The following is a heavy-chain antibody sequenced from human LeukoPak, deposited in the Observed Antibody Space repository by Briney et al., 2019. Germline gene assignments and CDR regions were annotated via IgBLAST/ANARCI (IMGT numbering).Heavy chain of an antibody. CDR1: GFTFSSYS. Sequence: GGSLRLSCAASGFTFSSYSMNWVRQAPGKGLEWVSSISSSSSYIYHADSVKGRFTISRDNAKNSLYLQMNSLRAEDTAVYYCARVKGYSYGLDYWGQGTLVTVSS. CDR3: ARVKGYSYGLDY. CDR2: ISSSSSYI. J-gene: IGHJ4*02. V-gene: IGHV3-21*01. D-gene: IGHD5-18*01.